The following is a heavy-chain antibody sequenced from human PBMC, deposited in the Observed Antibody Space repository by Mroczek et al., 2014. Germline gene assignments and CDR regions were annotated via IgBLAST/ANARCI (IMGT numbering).Heavy chain of an antibody. V-gene: IGHV4-61*02. Sequence: QVQLVQSGPGLVKPSQTLSLTCTVSGGSISSGSYYWSWIRQPAGKGLEWIGRIYTSGSTNYNPSLKSRVTMSVDTSKNQFSLKLSSVTAADTAVYYCARCQYCSSTSCYRPYYYMDVWGKGTTVTVSS. CDR2: IYTSGST. CDR3: ARCQYCSSTSCYRPYYYMDV. CDR1: GGSISSGSYY. D-gene: IGHD2-2*02. J-gene: IGHJ6*03.